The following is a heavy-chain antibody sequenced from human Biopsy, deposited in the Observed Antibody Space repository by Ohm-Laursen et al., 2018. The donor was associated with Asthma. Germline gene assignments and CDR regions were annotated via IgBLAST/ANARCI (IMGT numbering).Heavy chain of an antibody. CDR3: ARQSGQDYGDSSGFDI. J-gene: IGHJ3*02. Sequence: SLRLSFAASGCVFSQGGMHWVRQGPGKGLEWVALGSSDGHKKYYEDSVKGRFTISRDNTRNRLYLQINRLTVEDSAVYFCARQSGQDYGDSSGFDIWGQGTKVAVSS. CDR2: GSSDGHKK. CDR1: GCVFSQGG. V-gene: IGHV3-30*03. D-gene: IGHD3-22*01.